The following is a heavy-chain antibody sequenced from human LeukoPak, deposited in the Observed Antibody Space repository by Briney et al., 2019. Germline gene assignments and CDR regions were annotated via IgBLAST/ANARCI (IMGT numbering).Heavy chain of an antibody. J-gene: IGHJ5*02. CDR1: GFTVSSNY. V-gene: IGHV3-53*01. Sequence: GGSLRLSCAASGFTVSSNYMSWVRQAPGKGLEWVSVIYSGGSTYYADSVKGRFTISRVNSKNTLYLQMNSLRAEDTAVYYCARHYDFWSGYKPFDPWGQGTLVTVSS. D-gene: IGHD3-3*01. CDR2: IYSGGST. CDR3: ARHYDFWSGYKPFDP.